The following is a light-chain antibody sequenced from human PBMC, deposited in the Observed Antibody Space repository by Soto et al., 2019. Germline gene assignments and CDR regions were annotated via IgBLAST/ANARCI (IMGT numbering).Light chain of an antibody. CDR2: AAS. Sequence: DIQMTQSPSSLSASVGDRVTITCRASQSISSYLNWYQQKPGKAPKLLIYAASSLQSGVPSRFSGSGSGTEFTLTISSLQPYDFATYYCQHYNSDSEAVGQGTKV. CDR3: QHYNSDSEA. CDR1: QSISSY. J-gene: IGKJ1*01. V-gene: IGKV1-39*01.